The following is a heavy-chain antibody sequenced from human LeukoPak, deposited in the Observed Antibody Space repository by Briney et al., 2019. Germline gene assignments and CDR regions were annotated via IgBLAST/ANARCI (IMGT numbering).Heavy chain of an antibody. CDR1: GFTVSSNY. Sequence: GGSLRLYCAASGFTVSSNYMSWVRQAPGKGLEWVSVIYSGGSTYYADSAKGRFTISRDNSKNTLYLQMNSLRAEDTAVYYCARDSSGGYSYGTAIDYWGQGTLVTVSS. CDR2: IYSGGST. J-gene: IGHJ4*02. V-gene: IGHV3-66*02. CDR3: ARDSSGGYSYGTAIDY. D-gene: IGHD5-18*01.